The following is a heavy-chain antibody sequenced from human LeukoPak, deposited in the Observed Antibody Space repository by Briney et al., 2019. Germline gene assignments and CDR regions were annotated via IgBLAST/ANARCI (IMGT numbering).Heavy chain of an antibody. CDR1: GFTFSSYS. CDR2: ISGTGSTI. CDR3: AKELRSHTGWPFDY. Sequence: GGSLRLSCAASGFTFSSYSMNWVRQAPGKGLEWLSYISGTGSTIYYVDSVKGRFTISRDNAKNTLYLEMNSLTAEDTAVYYCAKELRSHTGWPFDYWGQGALVTVSS. V-gene: IGHV3-48*01. J-gene: IGHJ4*02. D-gene: IGHD6-19*01.